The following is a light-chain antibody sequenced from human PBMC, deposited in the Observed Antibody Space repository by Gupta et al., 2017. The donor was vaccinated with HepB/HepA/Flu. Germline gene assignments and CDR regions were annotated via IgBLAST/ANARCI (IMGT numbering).Light chain of an antibody. CDR3: QQYDRWPLS. J-gene: IGKJ3*01. CDR1: QTVGAN. V-gene: IGKV3-15*01. Sequence: PGDRVTLSCRTSQTVGANLTCYQQPVGQAPRLLVSGASSRATGIPARFRGSGSETEFSLIISSLQSEDFALYFCQQYDRWPLSFGGGTRV. CDR2: GAS.